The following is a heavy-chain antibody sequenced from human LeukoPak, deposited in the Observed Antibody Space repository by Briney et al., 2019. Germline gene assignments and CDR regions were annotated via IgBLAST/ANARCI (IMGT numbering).Heavy chain of an antibody. CDR3: ARDSLARPLGY. CDR2: IKQDESEK. V-gene: IGHV3-7*03. D-gene: IGHD6-6*01. Sequence: GGSLRLSCAASGFIFSSYWMTWVRQASGKGLEWVANIKQDESEKYFLDSVEGRFTISRDNAKNSLYLQMNSLRAEDTAVYYCARDSLARPLGYWGQGTLVTVSS. J-gene: IGHJ4*02. CDR1: GFIFSSYW.